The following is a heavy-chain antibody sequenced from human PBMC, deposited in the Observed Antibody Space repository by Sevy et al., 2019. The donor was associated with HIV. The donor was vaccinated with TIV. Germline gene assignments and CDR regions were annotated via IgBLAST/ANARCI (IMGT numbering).Heavy chain of an antibody. J-gene: IGHJ6*02. Sequence: ASVKVSCKASGGTFSSYAISWVRQAPGQGLEWMGGIIPIFGTANYAQKFQGRVTITGDESTSTAYMELSSLRSEDTAVYYCARGRRDTAMVNILPEPTYYYYGMDVWGQGTTLTVSS. CDR3: ARGRRDTAMVNILPEPTYYYYGMDV. CDR1: GGTFSSYA. D-gene: IGHD5-18*01. V-gene: IGHV1-69*13. CDR2: IIPIFGTA.